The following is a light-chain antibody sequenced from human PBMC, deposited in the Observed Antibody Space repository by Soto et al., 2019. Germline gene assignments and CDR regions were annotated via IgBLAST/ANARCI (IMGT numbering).Light chain of an antibody. V-gene: IGKV1-27*01. Sequence: DIQMTQSPSSLSASVGDRVTITCRAGQDINIYLAWYQQKPGKVPKLLISAASTLQSGVPSRFSGSGSGTDFTLTISRLEPEDFAVYYCQQYGSSPYTFGQGTKLEIK. CDR3: QQYGSSPYT. J-gene: IGKJ2*01. CDR2: AAS. CDR1: QDINIY.